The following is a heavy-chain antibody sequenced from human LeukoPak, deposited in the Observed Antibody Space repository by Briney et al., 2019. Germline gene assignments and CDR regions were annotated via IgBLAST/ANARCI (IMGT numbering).Heavy chain of an antibody. CDR3: ARVGSSPSSYYFDY. J-gene: IGHJ4*02. V-gene: IGHV3-30-3*01. CDR2: ISYDGSNK. Sequence: SGGSLRLSCAASGFTFSSYAMHWVRQAPGKGLEWVAVISYDGSNKYYADSVKGRFTISRDNAKNSLYLQMNSLRAEDTAVYYCARVGSSPSSYYFDYWGQGTLVTVSS. CDR1: GFTFSSYA. D-gene: IGHD6-6*01.